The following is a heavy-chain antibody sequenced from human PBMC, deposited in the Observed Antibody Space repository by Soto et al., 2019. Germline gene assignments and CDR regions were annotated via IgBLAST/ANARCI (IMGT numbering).Heavy chain of an antibody. D-gene: IGHD3-10*01. CDR2: ISDSGGST. CDR1: GFTFSSYA. Sequence: ESGGGLVQPGGSLRLSCAASGFTFSSYAMSWVRQAPGKGLEWVSIISDSGGSTYYADSVKGRFTISRDNSKNTLYLQLNSLRAEDTAVYYCAKHLDYYGARWDYWGQGTLVTVSS. V-gene: IGHV3-23*01. CDR3: AKHLDYYGARWDY. J-gene: IGHJ4*02.